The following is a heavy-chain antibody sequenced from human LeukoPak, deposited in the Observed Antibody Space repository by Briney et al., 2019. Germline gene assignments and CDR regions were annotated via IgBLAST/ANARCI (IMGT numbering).Heavy chain of an antibody. CDR1: GFTFNDYG. D-gene: IGHD3-22*01. CDR2: INWNGGRT. CDR3: ARNFGGGDSSGPYY. Sequence: GGSLRLSCAASGFTFNDYGMSWVRQAPGKGLEWVSRINWNGGRTGYADSMKGRFIISRDNAKNSLYLQVNSLRAEDTALYYCARNFGGGDSSGPYYWGQGTLVTVSS. J-gene: IGHJ4*02. V-gene: IGHV3-20*04.